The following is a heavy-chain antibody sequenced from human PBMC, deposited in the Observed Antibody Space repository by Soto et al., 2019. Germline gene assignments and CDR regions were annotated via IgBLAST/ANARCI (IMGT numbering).Heavy chain of an antibody. D-gene: IGHD2-2*01. CDR1: GFTVSSNY. CDR3: GRSFSTSPGVDY. J-gene: IGHJ4*02. Sequence: GGSLRLSCAASGFTVSSNYMNWVRQAPGKGLEWVSSITTTIYIYYADSLKGRFTISRDNAKNSLYLQMNSLRAEDTAVYYCGRSFSTSPGVDYWGQGTLVTVSS. V-gene: IGHV3-21*01. CDR2: ITTTIYI.